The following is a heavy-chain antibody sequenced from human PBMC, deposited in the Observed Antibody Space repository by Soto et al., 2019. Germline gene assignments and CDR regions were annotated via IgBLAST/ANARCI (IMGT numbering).Heavy chain of an antibody. CDR1: GGSISSSSYY. CDR3: ARRERAAGFSDP. Sequence: ASETLSLTCTVSGGSISSSSYYWGWIRQPPGKGLEWIGSIYYSGSTYYNPSLKSRVTISVDTSKNQFSLKLSSVTAADTAVYYCARRERAAGFSDPWGQGTLVTVSS. CDR2: IYYSGST. V-gene: IGHV4-39*01. J-gene: IGHJ5*02. D-gene: IGHD6-13*01.